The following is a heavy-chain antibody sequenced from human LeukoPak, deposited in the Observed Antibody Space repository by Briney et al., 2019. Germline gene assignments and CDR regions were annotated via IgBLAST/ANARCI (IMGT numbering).Heavy chain of an antibody. Sequence: GGSLRLSCTASGFTFGDYAMSWVRQLPGKGLEWVGRIKSKTDGGTRDYAAPVKGRFTISRHDSKNTLYLQMNSLKTEDTGIYYCTTDYVWGSYEVYWGQGTLVTVSS. CDR3: TTDYVWGSYEVY. D-gene: IGHD3-16*01. J-gene: IGHJ4*02. V-gene: IGHV3-15*01. CDR1: GFTFGDYA. CDR2: IKSKTDGGTR.